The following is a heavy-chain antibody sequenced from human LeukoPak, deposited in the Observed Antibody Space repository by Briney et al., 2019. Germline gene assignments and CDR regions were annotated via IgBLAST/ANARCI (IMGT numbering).Heavy chain of an antibody. D-gene: IGHD3-22*01. CDR3: ARDPGDYYDSSGCRSSRGTFDY. J-gene: IGHJ4*02. Sequence: PGGSLRLSCAASGFTFSSYEMNWVRQAPGKGLEWVSYISSSGSTIYYADSVKGRFTISRDNAKNSLYLQMNSLRAEDTAVYYCARDPGDYYDSSGCRSSRGTFDYWGQGTLVTVSS. CDR1: GFTFSSYE. V-gene: IGHV3-48*03. CDR2: ISSSGSTI.